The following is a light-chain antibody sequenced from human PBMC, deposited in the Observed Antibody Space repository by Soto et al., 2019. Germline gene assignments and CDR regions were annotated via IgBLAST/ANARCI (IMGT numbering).Light chain of an antibody. V-gene: IGLV2-14*01. J-gene: IGLJ2*01. CDR1: SSDVGGYNY. CDR3: SSYTSSSIVV. Sequence: QSVLTQPASVSGSPGQSITISCTGTSSDVGGYNYVPWYQQHPGKAPKLMIYDVSNRPSGVSNRFSGSKSGNTASLTISGLQAEDEADYYCSSYTSSSIVVFGGGTKLTVL. CDR2: DVS.